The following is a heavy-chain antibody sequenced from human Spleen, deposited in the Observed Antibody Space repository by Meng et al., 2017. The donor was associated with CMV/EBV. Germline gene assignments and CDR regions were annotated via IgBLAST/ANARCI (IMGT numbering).Heavy chain of an antibody. D-gene: IGHD3-3*01. CDR1: GYTFTAHY. CDR2: INPNTGGT. CDR3: ARDRQAKPDNNFWSGYSPFDP. Sequence: ASVKVSCKASGYTFTAHYMQWVRQAPGQGLEWMGWINPNTGGTHYAQGFEGRVAMTSDTSISTAYMELSSLTVDDTAVYYCARDRQAKPDNNFWSGYSPFDPWGQGTLVTVSS. V-gene: IGHV1-2*02. J-gene: IGHJ5*02.